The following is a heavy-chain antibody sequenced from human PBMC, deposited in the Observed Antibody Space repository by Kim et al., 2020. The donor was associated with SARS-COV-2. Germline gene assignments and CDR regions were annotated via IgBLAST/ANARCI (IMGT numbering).Heavy chain of an antibody. D-gene: IGHD3-16*01. J-gene: IGHJ5*02. CDR2: ISHRGSP. V-gene: IGHV4-4*02. CDR1: GGSISSLSW. Sequence: SETLSLTCAVSGGSISSLSWWSWVRQAPGKGLEWIGEISHRGSPNYHPSLKSRMTISIDNSKNQLSLKLTSVTAADTAIYFCAGFSADMMSMMWGRGGWFDPWGQGTLVTVSS. CDR3: AGFSADMMSMMWGRGGWFDP.